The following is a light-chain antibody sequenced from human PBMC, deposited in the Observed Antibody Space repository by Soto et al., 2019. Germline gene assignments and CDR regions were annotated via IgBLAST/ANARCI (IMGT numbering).Light chain of an antibody. V-gene: IGKV3-20*01. CDR1: QSVSSSY. J-gene: IGKJ3*01. CDR3: QQYGSSLFT. CDR2: GAS. Sequence: EIVLTQSPGTLSLSPGERATLSCRASQSVSSSYLAWYQQKPGQAPRLLIYGASSRATGIPDRFSGSGSRTAFTLTISRPEPEDFAVYYCQQYGSSLFTFGPGTKVDIK.